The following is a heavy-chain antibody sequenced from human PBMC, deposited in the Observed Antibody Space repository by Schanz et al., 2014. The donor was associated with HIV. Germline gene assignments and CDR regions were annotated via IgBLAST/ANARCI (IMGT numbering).Heavy chain of an antibody. V-gene: IGHV3-30*04. Sequence: QVQLVESGGGVVQPGGSLRLSCAASGFTFSNYPMHWVRQAPGKGLEWVAVVSYDGKTAFYAVSVQGRFSISRDMLYLQMNSLRRGDTAVYYCAGEVSDFDYWGQGTLVTVSS. D-gene: IGHD3-10*01. CDR2: VSYDGKTA. J-gene: IGHJ4*02. CDR3: AGEVSDFDY. CDR1: GFTFSNYP.